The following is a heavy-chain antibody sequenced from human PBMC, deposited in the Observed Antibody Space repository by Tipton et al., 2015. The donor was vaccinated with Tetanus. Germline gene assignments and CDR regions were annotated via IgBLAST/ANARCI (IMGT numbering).Heavy chain of an antibody. J-gene: IGHJ4*02. Sequence: TLSLTCTVSGGSISAYYWSWIRQPPGKGLEWIGEINHSGSTNYNPSLKSRVTISVDTSKNQFSLKLSSVTAADTAVYYCARVGFGYSGYHFYGYWGQGTLVTVSS. V-gene: IGHV4-34*01. D-gene: IGHD5-12*01. CDR2: INHSGST. CDR1: GGSISAYY. CDR3: ARVGFGYSGYHFYGY.